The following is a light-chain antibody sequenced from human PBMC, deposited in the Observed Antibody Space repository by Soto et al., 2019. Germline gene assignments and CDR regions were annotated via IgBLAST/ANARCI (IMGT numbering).Light chain of an antibody. CDR1: SSDIGSNNY. Sequence: QSALTQPASVSGSPGQSITISCTGTSSDIGSNNYVSWFQQRPGKAPTPIIYKVSNRPSGVSTHFSGSKSGNTASLTISGLLPEDEAEYYCSSYTTTTRLFGGGTKLTVL. CDR2: KVS. J-gene: IGLJ3*02. V-gene: IGLV2-14*01. CDR3: SSYTTTTRL.